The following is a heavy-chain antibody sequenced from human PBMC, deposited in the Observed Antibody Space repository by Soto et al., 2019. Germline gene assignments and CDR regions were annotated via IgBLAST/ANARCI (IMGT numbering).Heavy chain of an antibody. Sequence: TGGSLRLSCAASGFTFSSYWMSWVRQTPGKGLEWVGNIKQDGSEQHYADSVKGRFTISRDNAKNLLYLQMNSLRAEDTAVYYCARDVAGFDSWGQGTLVTV. J-gene: IGHJ4*02. CDR1: GFTFSSYW. V-gene: IGHV3-7*01. CDR2: IKQDGSEQ. CDR3: ARDVAGFDS.